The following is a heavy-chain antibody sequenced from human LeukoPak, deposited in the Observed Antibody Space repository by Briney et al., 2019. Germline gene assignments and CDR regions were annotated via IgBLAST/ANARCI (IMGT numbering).Heavy chain of an antibody. CDR1: GFTFSSYS. D-gene: IGHD4-17*01. J-gene: IGHJ4*02. V-gene: IGHV3-21*01. CDR2: ISSSSSYI. CDR3: ATALTYGDYVSFDY. Sequence: GGSLRLSCAASGFTFSSYSMNWVRQAPGKGLEWVSSISSSSSYIYYADSVKGRFTISRDNAKNSLYLQMNSLRAEDTAVYHCATALTYGDYVSFDYWGQGTLVTVSS.